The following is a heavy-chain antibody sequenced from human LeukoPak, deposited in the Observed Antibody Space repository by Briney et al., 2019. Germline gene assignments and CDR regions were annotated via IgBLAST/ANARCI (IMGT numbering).Heavy chain of an antibody. CDR3: AKDISSSWYYYGMDV. V-gene: IGHV3-30*18. CDR1: GFTFSSYG. D-gene: IGHD6-13*01. Sequence: GRSLRLSCAASGFTFSSYGMHWVRQAPGKGLEWVAVISYDGSNKYYADSVKGRFTISRDNSKNTLYLQMNSLRAEDTAVYYCAKDISSSWYYYGMDVWGQGTTVTVS. CDR2: ISYDGSNK. J-gene: IGHJ6*02.